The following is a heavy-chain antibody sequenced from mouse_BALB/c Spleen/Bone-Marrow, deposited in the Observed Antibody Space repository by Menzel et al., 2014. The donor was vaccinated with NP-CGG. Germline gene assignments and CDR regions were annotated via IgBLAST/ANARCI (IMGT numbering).Heavy chain of an antibody. J-gene: IGHJ3*01. CDR3: ARDYYGFFAY. D-gene: IGHD1-2*01. CDR1: GFTFTDYY. CDR2: IRNKANGHTT. V-gene: IGHV7-3*02. Sequence: EVQLVESGGGLVQPGGSLRLSCATSGFTFTDYYMSWVRQPPGEALEWLGFIRNKANGHTTEYSASVKGRFTISRDNSQSILYLQMNTLRAEDSATYYCARDYYGFFAYWGQGTLVTVSA.